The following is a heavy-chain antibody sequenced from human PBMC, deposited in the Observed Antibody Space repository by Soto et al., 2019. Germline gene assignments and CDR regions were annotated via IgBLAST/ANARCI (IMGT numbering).Heavy chain of an antibody. CDR1: GYSFTSYW. D-gene: IGHD3-3*02. Sequence: GESLKISCKGSGYSFTSYWISWVRQMPGKGLEWMGRIDPSDSYTNYSPSFQGHVTISADKSISTAYLQWSSLKASDTAMYYCASSHFATRPGFYYYYGMDVWGQGTTVTVSS. CDR3: ASSHFATRPGFYYYYGMDV. V-gene: IGHV5-10-1*01. CDR2: IDPSDSYT. J-gene: IGHJ6*02.